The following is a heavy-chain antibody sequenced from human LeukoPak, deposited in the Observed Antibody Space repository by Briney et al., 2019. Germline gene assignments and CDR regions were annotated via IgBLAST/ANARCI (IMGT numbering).Heavy chain of an antibody. V-gene: IGHV3-74*01. J-gene: IGHJ4*02. CDR3: ARSMTPVTTFSPQGRMLGAY. D-gene: IGHD4-17*01. CDR1: GFTFSSYW. CDR2: INSDGSST. Sequence: GGSLRLSCAASGFTFSSYWMHWVRQAPGKGLVWVSRINSDGSSTSYADSVKGRFTISRDNAKNTLYLQMNSLRAEDTAVYYCARSMTPVTTFSPQGRMLGAYWGQGTLVTVSS.